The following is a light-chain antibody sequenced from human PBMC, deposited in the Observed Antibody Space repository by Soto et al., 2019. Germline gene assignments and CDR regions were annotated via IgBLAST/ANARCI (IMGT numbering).Light chain of an antibody. CDR1: EGVSSYL. Sequence: EIVLTQSPCSLSASPGERATLSCRASEGVSSYLLAWCQKRPGVAPRLLIYAASNRPRGIPERFGGSGSGTDFTLTITRLQPEDFAIYYCQQHSSSPRTFGQGTKVEFK. V-gene: IGKV3-20*01. CDR2: AAS. CDR3: QQHSSSPRT. J-gene: IGKJ1*01.